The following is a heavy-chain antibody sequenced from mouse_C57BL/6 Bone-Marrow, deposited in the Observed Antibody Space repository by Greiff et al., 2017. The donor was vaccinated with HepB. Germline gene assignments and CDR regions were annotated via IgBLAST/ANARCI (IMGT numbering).Heavy chain of an antibody. D-gene: IGHD3-2*02. Sequence: VQLQQPGAELVKPGASVKLSCKASGYTFTSYWMHWVKQRPGQGLEWIGMIHPNSGSTNYNEKFKGKATLTADKSSSTAYMELRSLTSEDSAVYFGGSGYVEAMDYWGQGTSVTVSS. CDR2: IHPNSGST. J-gene: IGHJ4*01. CDR1: GYTFTSYW. CDR3: GSGYVEAMDY. V-gene: IGHV1-64*01.